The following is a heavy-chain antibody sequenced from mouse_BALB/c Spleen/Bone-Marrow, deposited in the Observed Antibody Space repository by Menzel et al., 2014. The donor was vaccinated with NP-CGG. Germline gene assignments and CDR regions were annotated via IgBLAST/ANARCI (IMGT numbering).Heavy chain of an antibody. D-gene: IGHD4-1*01. J-gene: IGHJ4*01. V-gene: IGHV2-6-7*01. Sequence: QVQLKESGPGLVAPSQSLSITCTVSGLSLTGYDVNWVRQPPGKGLEWLGMIWGDGSTDYNSALKSRLSIGKDNSKSQVFLKMNSLQTDDTARYYCARELGHYAMDYWGQGTSVTVSS. CDR2: IWGDGST. CDR1: GLSLTGYD. CDR3: ARELGHYAMDY.